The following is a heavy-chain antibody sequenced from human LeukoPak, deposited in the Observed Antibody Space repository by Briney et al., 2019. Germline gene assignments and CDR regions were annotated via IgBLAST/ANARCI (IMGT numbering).Heavy chain of an antibody. D-gene: IGHD2-15*01. CDR1: GFTFRLYA. V-gene: IGHV3-53*01. J-gene: IGHJ4*02. Sequence: GGSLRLSCVASGFTFRLYAMNWVRQAPGKGLEWVSVIYSGGMTYYADSVKGRFTISRDTSKNTLYLQMVSLRDEDTAVYYCARERRYCSGDNCYSGYDYWGRGTLVTVSS. CDR3: ARERRYCSGDNCYSGYDY. CDR2: IYSGGMT.